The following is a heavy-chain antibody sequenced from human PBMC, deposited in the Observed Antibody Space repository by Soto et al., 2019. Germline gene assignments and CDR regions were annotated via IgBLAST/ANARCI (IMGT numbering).Heavy chain of an antibody. J-gene: IGHJ4*01. CDR2: IKQDGSEK. CDR3: ARWSGYGVDY. D-gene: IGHD3-3*01. CDR1: GFTFGDYW. V-gene: IGHV3-7*01. Sequence: GGSLRLSCVASGFTFGDYWMNWMRQAPGKGLEGVANIKQDGSEKNHVDSVRGRFTVSRDNAKNSLFLQMNGLRAEDTAVYYCARWSGYGVDYWGQGTLVTVSS.